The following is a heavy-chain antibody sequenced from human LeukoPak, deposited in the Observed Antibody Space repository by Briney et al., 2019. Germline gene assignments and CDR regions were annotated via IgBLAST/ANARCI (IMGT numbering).Heavy chain of an antibody. CDR1: GYTSTAYD. D-gene: IGHD2-2*01. CDR2: MNPKSGNT. J-gene: IGHJ5*02. V-gene: IGHV1-8*03. Sequence: ASVKVPCKASGYTSTAYDINWVRQATGQGLEWMGWMNPKSGNTGYAQKFQARVTFTMNASITTAYMEMNSLTSEDTAIYYCARPYCSSASCSRWFDPWGQGTLVTVSS. CDR3: ARPYCSSASCSRWFDP.